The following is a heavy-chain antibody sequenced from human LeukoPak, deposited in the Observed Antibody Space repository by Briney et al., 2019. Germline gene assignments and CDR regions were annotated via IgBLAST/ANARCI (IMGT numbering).Heavy chain of an antibody. CDR1: GLTFSSNC. V-gene: IGHV3-53*01. Sequence: GGSLRLSCATSGLTFSSNCMNWVRQAPGKGLEWVSVIYSVGTTYYADSVKGRFTISRDNSKNTVYLQMNSLRAEDTAVYYCATVADTTLYYYGMDVWGQGTTVTVSS. CDR3: ATVADTTLYYYGMDV. J-gene: IGHJ6*02. D-gene: IGHD1-1*01. CDR2: IYSVGTT.